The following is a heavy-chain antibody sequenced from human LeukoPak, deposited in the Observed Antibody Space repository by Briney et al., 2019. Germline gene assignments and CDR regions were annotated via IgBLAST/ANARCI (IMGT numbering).Heavy chain of an antibody. J-gene: IGHJ4*02. D-gene: IGHD1-14*01. CDR2: ISAYNGKT. CDR3: AREAAGQANRDFFDS. Sequence: ASVKVSCKASGFTFTSYGISWVRQAPGQGLEWVGWISAYNGKTNSAQKFQGRVTMTTVTSASTAYMELRSLISDDTAMYYCAREAAGQANRDFFDSWGQGTLVTVSS. V-gene: IGHV1-18*01. CDR1: GFTFTSYG.